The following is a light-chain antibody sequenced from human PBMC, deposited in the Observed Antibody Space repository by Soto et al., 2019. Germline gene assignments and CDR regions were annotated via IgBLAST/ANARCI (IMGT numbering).Light chain of an antibody. CDR1: QSVRNS. CDR2: DVS. CDR3: QQRYSWPIT. Sequence: EIVLTQSPATLSSSPGERATLSCRASQSVRNSLIWYQQKPGQAPRLLIYDVSNRATGIPARFSGSGSETDFTVTISSVEPEDLAVYYCQQRYSWPITFGQGTRLEIK. V-gene: IGKV3-11*01. J-gene: IGKJ5*01.